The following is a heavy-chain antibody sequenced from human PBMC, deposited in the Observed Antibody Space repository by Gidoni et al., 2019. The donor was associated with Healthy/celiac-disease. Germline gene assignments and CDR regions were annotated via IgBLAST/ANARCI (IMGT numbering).Heavy chain of an antibody. J-gene: IGHJ5*02. D-gene: IGHD6-6*01. V-gene: IGHV3-21*01. CDR2: IISSISYI. Sequence: EVQLVESGGGLVKPGGSLRLSCSASGFPFSSYSMNWFRQAPGKGLEWVASIISSISYIYYADSVKGRFTISRDNAKNSLYLQMNSLRAEDTAVYYCAREGYSSSSRWFDPWGQGTLVTVSS. CDR3: AREGYSSSSRWFDP. CDR1: GFPFSSYS.